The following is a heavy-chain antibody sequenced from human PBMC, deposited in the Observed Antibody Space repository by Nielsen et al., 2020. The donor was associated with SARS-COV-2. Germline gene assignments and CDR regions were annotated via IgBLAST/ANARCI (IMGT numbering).Heavy chain of an antibody. Sequence: GGSLRLSCAASGFTFSSYAMSWVRQAPGKGLEWVSAISGSGGSTYYADSVKGRFTISRDNSKNTLYLQMNSLRAEDTAVYYCAKDLAYYYDSSGYRDPYWGQGTLVTVSS. CDR2: ISGSGGST. CDR3: AKDLAYYYDSSGYRDPY. CDR1: GFTFSSYA. J-gene: IGHJ4*02. D-gene: IGHD3-22*01. V-gene: IGHV3-23*01.